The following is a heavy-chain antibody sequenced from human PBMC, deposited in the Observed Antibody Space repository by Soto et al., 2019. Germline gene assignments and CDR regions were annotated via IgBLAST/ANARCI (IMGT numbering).Heavy chain of an antibody. CDR2: IYWDDDK. D-gene: IGHD3-10*01. CDR3: AHLGNLADYGSGSYNWFDP. Sequence: SGPTLVKPTQTLTLTCTFSGFSLSTSGVGVGWIRQPPGKALEWLALIYWDDDKRYSPSLKSRLTITKDTSKNQVVLTMTNMDPVDTATYYCAHLGNLADYGSGSYNWFDPWGQGTLVTVSS. CDR1: GFSLSTSGVG. J-gene: IGHJ5*02. V-gene: IGHV2-5*02.